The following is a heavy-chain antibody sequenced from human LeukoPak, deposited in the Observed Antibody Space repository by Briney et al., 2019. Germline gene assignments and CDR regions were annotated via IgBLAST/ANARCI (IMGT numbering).Heavy chain of an antibody. V-gene: IGHV3-73*01. CDR1: GLTFSGSA. CDR2: IRGKTNDYAT. J-gene: IGHJ4*01. Sequence: GGSLRLSCAVSGLTFSGSAIHWVRQASGRGLEWVGRIRGKTNDYATAYVASLKGRFTISRDDSKNTAYMEINGLKTEDTAMYYCTRPGESSGYWDWGQEPWSPSPQ. D-gene: IGHD3-22*01. CDR3: TRPGESSGYWD.